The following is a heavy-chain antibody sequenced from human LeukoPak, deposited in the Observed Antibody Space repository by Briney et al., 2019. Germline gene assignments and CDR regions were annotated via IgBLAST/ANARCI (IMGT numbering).Heavy chain of an antibody. V-gene: IGHV4-59*11. Sequence: SETLPLTCTVSGGSISSHFWSWIRQPPGKGLEWIGYIHYSGSTNYNPSLKSRVTISVDTSKNQFSLRLSSVTAADTAVYYCARDGYSGSSLFDYWGQGTLVTVSS. D-gene: IGHD1-26*01. J-gene: IGHJ4*02. CDR1: GGSISSHF. CDR2: IHYSGST. CDR3: ARDGYSGSSLFDY.